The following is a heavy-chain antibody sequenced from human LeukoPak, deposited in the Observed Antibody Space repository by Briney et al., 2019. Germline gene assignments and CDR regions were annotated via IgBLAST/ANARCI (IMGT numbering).Heavy chain of an antibody. CDR1: GFTFSSYA. CDR2: ISSSGSTI. V-gene: IGHV3-48*03. CDR3: ARYKVVPARAAAFDI. Sequence: PGGSLRLSCAASGFTFSSYAMSWVRQAPGKGLEWVSYISSSGSTIYYADSVKGRFTISRDNAKNSLYLQMSSLRAEDTAVYHCARYKVVPARAAAFDIWGQGTMVTVSS. J-gene: IGHJ3*02. D-gene: IGHD2-2*01.